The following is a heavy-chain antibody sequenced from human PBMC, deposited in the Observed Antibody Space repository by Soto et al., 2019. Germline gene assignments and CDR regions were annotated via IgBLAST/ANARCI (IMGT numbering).Heavy chain of an antibody. J-gene: IGHJ4*02. V-gene: IGHV1-18*01. CDR1: GYTFTSYV. Sequence: SSVKVSCKASGYTFTSYVISWRRQAPGQGLEWMGWISAYNGNTNYAQKLQGRVTMTTDTSTSTAYMELRSLRSDDTAVYYCARDLYSYGYGIRRTMCYWGQGTLVTVSS. D-gene: IGHD5-18*01. CDR3: ARDLYSYGYGIRRTMCY. CDR2: ISAYNGNT.